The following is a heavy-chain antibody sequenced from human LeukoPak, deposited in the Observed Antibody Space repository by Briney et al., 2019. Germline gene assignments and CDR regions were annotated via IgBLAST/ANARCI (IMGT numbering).Heavy chain of an antibody. CDR2: INPNSGGT. CDR1: GYTFTGYY. V-gene: IGHV1-2*02. CDR3: ARDEGIAVAGYNWFDP. Sequence: ASVKVSCEASGYTFTGYYMHWVRQAPGQGLEWMGWINPNSGGTNYAQKFQGRVTMTRDTSISTAYMELSRLRSDDTAVYYCARDEGIAVAGYNWFDPWGQGTLVTVSS. J-gene: IGHJ5*02. D-gene: IGHD6-19*01.